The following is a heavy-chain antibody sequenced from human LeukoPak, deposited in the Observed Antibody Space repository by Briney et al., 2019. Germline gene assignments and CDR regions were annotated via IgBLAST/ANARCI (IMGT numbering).Heavy chain of an antibody. V-gene: IGHV4-39*01. CDR2: IYYSGST. J-gene: IGHJ4*02. Sequence: SETLSLTCTVSGGSISSGTYYWGWIRQPPGKGLEWIGSIYYSGSTSYNPSLKSRVTISVDTSKNQFSLKLDSVTAADTAVYYCARNASDSGTSYFDYWGQGTLSPSPQ. CDR3: ARNASDSGTSYFDY. D-gene: IGHD1-26*01. CDR1: GGSISSGTYY.